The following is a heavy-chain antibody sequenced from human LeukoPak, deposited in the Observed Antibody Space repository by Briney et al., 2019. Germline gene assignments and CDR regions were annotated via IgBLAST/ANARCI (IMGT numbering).Heavy chain of an antibody. V-gene: IGHV3-21*04. J-gene: IGHJ4*02. Sequence: PGRSLRLSCAASGFTFSSYAMNWVRQAPGKGLEWVSSITSSGNYIYYADSVKGRFSISRDNAKNSLYLQMNSLRAEDTAVYYCAKVAQSVWAPFDYWGQGTLVTVSS. CDR2: ITSSGNYI. D-gene: IGHD3-16*01. CDR3: AKVAQSVWAPFDY. CDR1: GFTFSSYA.